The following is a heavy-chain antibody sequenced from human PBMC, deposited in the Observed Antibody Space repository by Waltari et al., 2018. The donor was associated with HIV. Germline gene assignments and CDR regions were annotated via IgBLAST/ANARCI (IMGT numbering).Heavy chain of an antibody. CDR2: ISGNGGRA. CDR1: GGKCREGA. V-gene: IGHV3-23*01. J-gene: IGHJ5*02. D-gene: IGHD3-16*01. Sequence: EVQLSESGGNTVQPGGALRVSGGVSGGKCREGATAWVRQAPGEGLEWLTGISGNGGRADYGDSAKGRFTVSRDNSKSTLHLQLTNLRVDDTAIYYCAKDQAAYHDSSGYAAWGQGTLVTVSS. CDR3: AKDQAAYHDSSGYAA.